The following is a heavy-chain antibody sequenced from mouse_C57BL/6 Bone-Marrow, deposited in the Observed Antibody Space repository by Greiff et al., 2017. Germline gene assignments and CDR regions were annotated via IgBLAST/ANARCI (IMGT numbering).Heavy chain of an antibody. V-gene: IGHV1-81*01. CDR3: AVYYDYYAMDY. J-gene: IGHJ4*01. CDR2: IYPRSGNT. Sequence: QVQLQQSGAELARPGASVKLSCKASGYTFTSYGISWVKQRTGQGLEWIGEIYPRSGNTYYNEKFKGKATLTADKSSSTAYMQLSSLTSEDSAVYYGAVYYDYYAMDYWGQGTSVTVSS. CDR1: GYTFTSYG. D-gene: IGHD2-1*01.